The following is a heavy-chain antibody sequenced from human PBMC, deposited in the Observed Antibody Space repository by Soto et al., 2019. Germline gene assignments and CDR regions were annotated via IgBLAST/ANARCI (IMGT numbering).Heavy chain of an antibody. J-gene: IGHJ4*02. V-gene: IGHV3-73*01. Sequence: EVQLVEPGGDLVQPGGSLKLSCAASGFTFSDAAMHWVRQASGKGLEWVGHIRTKAKNYATEYAASVKGRFTISRDDSKNTAFLQMNSLKTEDTAIYYCTGRSSGYWGQGTLVTVSS. D-gene: IGHD6-6*01. CDR3: TGRSSGY. CDR2: IRTKAKNYAT. CDR1: GFTFSDAA.